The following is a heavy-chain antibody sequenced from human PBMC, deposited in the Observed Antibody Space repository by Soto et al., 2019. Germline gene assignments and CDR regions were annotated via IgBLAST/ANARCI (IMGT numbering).Heavy chain of an antibody. CDR3: AKAPHLHDY. CDR2: ISSSSSYI. Sequence: PGGSLRLSCAASGFTFSSYSMNWVRQAPGKGLEWVSSISSSSSYIYYADSVKGRFTISRDNSKNTLYLQMNSLRAEDTAVYYCAKAPHLHDYWAREPWSPSPQ. J-gene: IGHJ4*02. V-gene: IGHV3-21*04. CDR1: GFTFSSYS.